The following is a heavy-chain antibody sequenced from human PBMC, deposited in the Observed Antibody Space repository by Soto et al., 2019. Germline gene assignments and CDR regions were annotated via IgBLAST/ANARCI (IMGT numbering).Heavy chain of an antibody. CDR2: IHWNDDK. J-gene: IGHJ3*02. Sequence: SGPTLVNPTQTLTLTCSFSGFSLSAYGVRVIWFRQPPGETLEWLALIHWNDDKRYSPYLKSKRTTTNRTSKNQGVLKWTTQDPMDIVISFFTRPTSGHHVFTIWG. CDR3: TRPTSGHHVFTI. V-gene: IGHV2-5*01. D-gene: IGHD2-15*01. CDR1: GFSLSAYGVR.